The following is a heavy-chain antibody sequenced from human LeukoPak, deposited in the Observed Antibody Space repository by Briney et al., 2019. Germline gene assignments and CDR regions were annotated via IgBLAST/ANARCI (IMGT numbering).Heavy chain of an antibody. Sequence: PGGSLRLSCAASGFTVSSNYMSWVRQAPGKGLEWVSVIYSGGSTYYADSVKGRFTISRDNSKNTLYLQMNSLRAEDTAVYYCAREDTLESGSDYWGQGTLVTVSS. V-gene: IGHV3-53*01. CDR3: AREDTLESGSDY. J-gene: IGHJ4*02. CDR1: GFTVSSNY. D-gene: IGHD3-3*01. CDR2: IYSGGST.